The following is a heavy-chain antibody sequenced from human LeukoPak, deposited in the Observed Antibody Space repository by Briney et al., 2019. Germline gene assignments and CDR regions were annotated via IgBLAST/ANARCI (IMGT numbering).Heavy chain of an antibody. D-gene: IGHD1-26*01. Sequence: GGSLRLSCVVSGFSVSNNYIIWVRQAPGNGLERVSVIYGDGRTSHSASVRGRFTISRDNSKNIVSLQMDNLRAEDTAVYYCAKDQRWESPHCLDSWGQGTLVTVSS. CDR1: GFSVSNNY. CDR3: AKDQRWESPHCLDS. J-gene: IGHJ4*02. CDR2: IYGDGRT. V-gene: IGHV3-53*01.